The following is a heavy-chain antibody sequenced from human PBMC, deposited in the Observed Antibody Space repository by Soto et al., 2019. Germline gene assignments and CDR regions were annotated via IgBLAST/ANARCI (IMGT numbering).Heavy chain of an antibody. CDR2: IYYSGST. Sequence: SETLSLTCTVSGGSISSYYWSWIRQPPGKGLEWIGYIYYSGSTNYNPSLKSRVTISVDTSKNQFSLKLSSVTAADTAVYYGAAGSGWYGPLVYWGQGTLVPVSS. CDR3: AAGSGWYGPLVY. D-gene: IGHD6-19*01. V-gene: IGHV4-59*01. CDR1: GGSISSYY. J-gene: IGHJ4*02.